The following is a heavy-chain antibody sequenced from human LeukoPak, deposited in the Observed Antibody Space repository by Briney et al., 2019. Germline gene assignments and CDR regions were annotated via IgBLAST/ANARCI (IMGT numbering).Heavy chain of an antibody. V-gene: IGHV4-38-2*02. D-gene: IGHD3-22*01. Sequence: PSETLSLTCTVSGYSISSGYYWGWIRQPPGKGLEWIGSIYHSGSTYYNPSLKSRVTISVDTSKNQFSLKLSSVTAADTAVYYCARDLLVDSSGSNWFDPWGQGTLVTVSS. CDR2: IYHSGST. CDR1: GYSISSGYY. CDR3: ARDLLVDSSGSNWFDP. J-gene: IGHJ5*02.